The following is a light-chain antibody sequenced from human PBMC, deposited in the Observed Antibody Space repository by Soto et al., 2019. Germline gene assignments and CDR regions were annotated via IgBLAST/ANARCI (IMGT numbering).Light chain of an antibody. Sequence: DIVVTQSPGTLSLSPGDRATLSCRASQSVRSSFLAWYQQKPGQAPRLLIYGASSRATGIPDRFSGSGSGTDFTRTISRLEPEDFAVYYCQQYGNSPYTFGQGTKLEIK. V-gene: IGKV3-20*01. CDR1: QSVRSSF. J-gene: IGKJ2*01. CDR3: QQYGNSPYT. CDR2: GAS.